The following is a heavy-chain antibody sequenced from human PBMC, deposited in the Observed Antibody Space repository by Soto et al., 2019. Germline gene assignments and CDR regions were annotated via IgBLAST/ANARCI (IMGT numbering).Heavy chain of an antibody. CDR3: AIDLLYRPVFEI. Sequence: QVHLQESGPGLVKPSQTLSLTCTVSGGSLTSNGYYWSWIRQRPEKGLEWLGYIYYSGTTHFNPSLKSPLSISMATPNNQFSPNLTSVTAADTAVYCCAIDLLYRPVFEIWGQGTLVTVSA. J-gene: IGHJ3*02. CDR2: IYYSGTT. D-gene: IGHD3-3*01. V-gene: IGHV4-31*01. CDR1: GGSLTSNGYY.